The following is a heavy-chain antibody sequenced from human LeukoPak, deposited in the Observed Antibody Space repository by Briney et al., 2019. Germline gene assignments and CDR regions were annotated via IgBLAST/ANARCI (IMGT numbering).Heavy chain of an antibody. V-gene: IGHV3-11*04. Sequence: GGSLRLSCAASGFTFSDYYMSWIRQAPGKGLEWVSYISSSGSTIYYADSVKGRFTISRDNAKNSLYLQMNSLRAEDTAVYYCARVDYYDSSGYTFDYWGQGTLVTVSS. J-gene: IGHJ4*02. D-gene: IGHD3-22*01. CDR2: ISSSGSTI. CDR3: ARVDYYDSSGYTFDY. CDR1: GFTFSDYY.